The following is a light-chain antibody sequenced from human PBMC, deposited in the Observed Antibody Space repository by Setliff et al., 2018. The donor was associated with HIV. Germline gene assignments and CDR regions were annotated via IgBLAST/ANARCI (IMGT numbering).Light chain of an antibody. J-gene: IGLJ1*01. Sequence: QSALSQPASVSGSPGQSITISCTGTPSDVGGFTLVSWYQKYPDRVPKLIIYDVTKRPSRVSDRFSGSKSANTASLTISGLQPEDEADYYCSSYSSNSTPYVFGSGTKVTVL. V-gene: IGLV2-14*01. CDR3: SSYSSNSTPYV. CDR2: DVT. CDR1: PSDVGGFTL.